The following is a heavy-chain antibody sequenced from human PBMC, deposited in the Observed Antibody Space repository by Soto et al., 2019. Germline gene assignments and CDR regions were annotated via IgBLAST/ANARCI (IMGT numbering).Heavy chain of an antibody. CDR2: IYYSGST. CDR1: GGSITSSSYY. V-gene: IGHV4-39*01. CDR3: ATQEVGGTYVYTFDP. J-gene: IGHJ5*02. D-gene: IGHD1-26*01. Sequence: QLHLRESGPGLVKPSETLSLTCTVSGGSITSSSYYWGWIRQPPVKWLEWIGSIYYSGSTYYNPSLKSRVTISVDTSKNQFSLKLSYVPAADTAVYYCATQEVGGTYVYTFDPWGQGTLVTVSS.